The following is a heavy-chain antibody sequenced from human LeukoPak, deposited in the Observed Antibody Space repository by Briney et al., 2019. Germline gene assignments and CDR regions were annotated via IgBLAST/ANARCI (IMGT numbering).Heavy chain of an antibody. CDR3: ARRGYSYGYFDY. Sequence: PGGSLRLSCAASGFTFSDYYMSWIGQAPGKGLEWVSYISSSSSYTNYADSVKGRFTISRDNARNSLYLQMNSLRAEDTAVYYCARRGYSYGYFDYWGQGPVVTVSS. V-gene: IGHV3-11*03. CDR1: GFTFSDYY. J-gene: IGHJ4*02. D-gene: IGHD5-18*01. CDR2: ISSSSSYT.